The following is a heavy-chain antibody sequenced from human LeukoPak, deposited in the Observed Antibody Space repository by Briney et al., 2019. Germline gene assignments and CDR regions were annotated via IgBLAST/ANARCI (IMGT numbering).Heavy chain of an antibody. D-gene: IGHD4-23*01. CDR3: ARGPRIHSMTTVVPFDY. J-gene: IGHJ4*02. CDR2: ITPSGGST. CDR1: ENTSPASI. V-gene: IGHV1-46*01. Sequence: ASVKVSSKPLENTSPASIIPWVHQPPDQGLDGLEKITPSGGSTSYAQKFQGRVTMTRDTSTSTVYMELSSLRSEDTVVYYCARGPRIHSMTTVVPFDYWGQGTLVTVSS.